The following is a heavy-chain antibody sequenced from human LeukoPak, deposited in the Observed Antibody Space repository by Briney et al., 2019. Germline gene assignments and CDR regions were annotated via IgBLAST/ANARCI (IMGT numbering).Heavy chain of an antibody. CDR2: IRYDGSNK. D-gene: IGHD3-3*01. J-gene: IGHJ4*02. CDR1: GFTFSSYG. V-gene: IGHV3-30*02. CDR3: AKEPGYDFWSGYSTFDY. Sequence: GGSLRLSCAASGFTFSSYGMHWVRQAPGKGLEWVAFIRYDGSNKYYADSVKGRFTISRDNSKNTLYLRMNSLRAEDTAVYYCAKEPGYDFWSGYSTFDYWGQGTLVTVSS.